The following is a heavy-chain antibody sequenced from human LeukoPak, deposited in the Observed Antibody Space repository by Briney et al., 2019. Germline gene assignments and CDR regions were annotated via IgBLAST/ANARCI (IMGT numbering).Heavy chain of an antibody. J-gene: IGHJ4*02. V-gene: IGHV3-48*03. CDR1: GFTFSSYE. D-gene: IGHD3-10*01. Sequence: GGSLRLSCAASGFTFSSYEMNWVRQAPGKGLEWVSYISSSGSTIYYADSVKGRFTISRDNAKNSLYLQMNSQRAEDTAVYYCARDSAGSGSYVGYFEYWGQGTLVTVSS. CDR3: ARDSAGSGSYVGYFEY. CDR2: ISSSGSTI.